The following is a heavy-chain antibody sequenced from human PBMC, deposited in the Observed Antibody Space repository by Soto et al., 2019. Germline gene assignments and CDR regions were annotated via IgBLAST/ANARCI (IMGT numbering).Heavy chain of an antibody. CDR1: GFTINNYW. Sequence: EVQLVESGGGLVQPGGSLRLSCAASGFTINNYWMHWVRQVPGKGLEWVSRINSDGSSTSYADSVRGRFTISRDNAKNTLYLQMNSLRVEDTAVYYCVRYRALYGTGPHFDYWGQGTLLTVSS. J-gene: IGHJ4*02. CDR3: VRYRALYGTGPHFDY. V-gene: IGHV3-74*01. CDR2: INSDGSST. D-gene: IGHD2-8*01.